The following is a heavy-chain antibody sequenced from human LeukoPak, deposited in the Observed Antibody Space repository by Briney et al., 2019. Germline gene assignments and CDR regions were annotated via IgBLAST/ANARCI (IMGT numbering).Heavy chain of an antibody. CDR2: ISAYNGNT. Sequence: ASVKVSCKASGYTFTSYGISWVRQAPGQGLEWMGWISAYNGNTNYAQKLQGRVTMTTDTSTSTAYMELRSLRSDDKAVYYCARDLLHGYCSGGSCPIDFDYWGQGTLVTVSS. V-gene: IGHV1-18*01. D-gene: IGHD2-15*01. J-gene: IGHJ4*02. CDR3: ARDLLHGYCSGGSCPIDFDY. CDR1: GYTFTSYG.